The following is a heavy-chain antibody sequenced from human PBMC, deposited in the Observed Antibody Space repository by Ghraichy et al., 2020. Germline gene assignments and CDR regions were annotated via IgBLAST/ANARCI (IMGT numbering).Heavy chain of an antibody. CDR2: IYYSGST. J-gene: IGHJ4*02. D-gene: IGHD2-21*02. Sequence: ESLNISCSVSGDSISRISYYWGWIRQPPGKGLEWIGSIYYSGSTYYNPSLRSRVTISIDTSKNQLSLKLRSVTAADTAVYYCARLGAYCGGDCLEGPADYWGQGTLVTVSS. CDR1: GDSISRISYY. CDR3: ARLGAYCGGDCLEGPADY. V-gene: IGHV4-39*01.